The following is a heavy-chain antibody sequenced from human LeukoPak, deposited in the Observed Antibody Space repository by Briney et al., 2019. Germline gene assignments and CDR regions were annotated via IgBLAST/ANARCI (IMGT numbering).Heavy chain of an antibody. CDR1: GFTFSSYA. J-gene: IGHJ4*02. CDR3: AKDNVKDYYDSSGHFDY. Sequence: GGSLRLSCAASGFTFSSYAMSWVRQAPGKGLEWVSAISGSGGSTYYANSVKGRFTISRDNSKNTLYLQMNSLRAEDTAVYYCAKDNVKDYYDSSGHFDYWGQGTLVTVSS. V-gene: IGHV3-23*01. CDR2: ISGSGGST. D-gene: IGHD3-22*01.